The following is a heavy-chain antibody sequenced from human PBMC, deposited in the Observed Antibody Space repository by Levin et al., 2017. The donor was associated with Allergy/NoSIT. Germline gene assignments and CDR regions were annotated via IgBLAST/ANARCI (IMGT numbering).Heavy chain of an antibody. D-gene: IGHD1-14*01. CDR3: ARGAWPEQDY. CDR2: ISSSSSYI. J-gene: IGHJ4*02. V-gene: IGHV3-21*01. Sequence: GGSLRLSCAASGFTFSTYSMNWVRQAPGKGLEWVSTISSSSSYIYYADSVKGRFTSSRDNAKSSLYLQMSSLRAEDTAVYYCARGAWPEQDYWGPGTLVTVSS. CDR1: GFTFSTYS.